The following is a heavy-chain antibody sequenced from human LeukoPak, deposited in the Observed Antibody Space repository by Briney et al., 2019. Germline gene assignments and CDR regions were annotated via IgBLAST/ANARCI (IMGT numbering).Heavy chain of an antibody. CDR1: GGSISSSSYY. CDR2: IYYSGST. CDR3: ARATRGYYHYMDV. D-gene: IGHD2-2*01. Sequence: SETLSLTCTVSGGSISSSSYYWGWIRQPPGKGLEWIGSIYYSGSTYYNPSLKSRVTISVDTSKNQFSLKLSSVTAADTAVYYCARATRGYYHYMDVWGKGTTVTVSS. V-gene: IGHV4-39*07. J-gene: IGHJ6*03.